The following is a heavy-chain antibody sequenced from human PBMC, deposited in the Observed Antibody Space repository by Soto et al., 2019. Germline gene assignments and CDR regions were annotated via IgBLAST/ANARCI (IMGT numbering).Heavy chain of an antibody. CDR2: ISGSSSTI. D-gene: IGHD5-12*01. CDR3: ARRSGYADFDF. J-gene: IGHJ4*02. Sequence: EVQLVESGGGLVQPGGSLRLSCAASGFTFSSYSMNWVRQAPGKGLEWLSYISGSSSTIYYADSVKGRFTISRDNAKNSLYLQVSSLRAEDTAVYYCARRSGYADFDFWGQGTLVTVSS. V-gene: IGHV3-48*01. CDR1: GFTFSSYS.